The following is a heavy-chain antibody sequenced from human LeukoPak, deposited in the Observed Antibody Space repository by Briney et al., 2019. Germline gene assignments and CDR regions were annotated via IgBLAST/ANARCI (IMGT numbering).Heavy chain of an antibody. D-gene: IGHD2-2*02. Sequence: SETLSLTCTVSGGSISSSSYYCGWIRQPPGTGLEWIGSIYYSGSTYYNPSLKSRVTISVDTSKNQFSLKLSSVTAADTAVYYCARHVPNCSSTSCYTRFDYYYYYMDVWGKGTTVTVSS. J-gene: IGHJ6*03. CDR2: IYYSGST. CDR1: GGSISSSSYY. V-gene: IGHV4-39*01. CDR3: ARHVPNCSSTSCYTRFDYYYYYMDV.